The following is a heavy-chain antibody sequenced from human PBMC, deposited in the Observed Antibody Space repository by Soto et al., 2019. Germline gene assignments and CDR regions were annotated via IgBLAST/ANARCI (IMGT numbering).Heavy chain of an antibody. CDR1: GYTFTSYA. CDR3: ARDAWSSGYPFDY. J-gene: IGHJ4*02. CDR2: INVGNGNT. D-gene: IGHD6-19*01. Sequence: VQLVQSGAEEKKPGASVKVSCKASGYTFTSYAMHWVRQAPGQRLEWMGWINVGNGNTKYSQKFQGRVTITRDTSASTTYMELSSLRSEGTAVYYCARDAWSSGYPFDYWGQGTLVTVSS. V-gene: IGHV1-3*05.